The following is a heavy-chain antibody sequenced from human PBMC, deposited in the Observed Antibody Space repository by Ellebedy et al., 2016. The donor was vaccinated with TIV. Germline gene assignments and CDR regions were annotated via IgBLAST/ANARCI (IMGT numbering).Heavy chain of an antibody. CDR3: ARVVGGELTTFDP. Sequence: MPSETLSLTCSVNGGSFSGYYWSWIRQPPGKGLEWIGEINHSGTTNYNPSLKSRITIPVDTSKTQFSLKLTSVTAADTAVYYCARVVGGELTTFDPWGHGTLVTVSS. D-gene: IGHD4/OR15-4a*01. J-gene: IGHJ5*02. CDR1: GGSFSGYY. CDR2: INHSGTT. V-gene: IGHV4-34*10.